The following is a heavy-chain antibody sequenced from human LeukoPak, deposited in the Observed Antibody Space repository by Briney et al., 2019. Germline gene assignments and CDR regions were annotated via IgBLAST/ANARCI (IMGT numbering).Heavy chain of an antibody. CDR2: IKTDGSIT. D-gene: IGHD1-14*01. Sequence: TGGSLSLSCAVSGFSFSVFWMHWVRQVPGKGPVWVSRIKTDGSITDYADSVKGRFTISRDNAKNTLYPQTNSLRAEDTAVYYCAKATGYLLWGQGTLVTVSS. CDR3: AKATGYLL. V-gene: IGHV3-74*01. CDR1: GFSFSVFW. J-gene: IGHJ4*02.